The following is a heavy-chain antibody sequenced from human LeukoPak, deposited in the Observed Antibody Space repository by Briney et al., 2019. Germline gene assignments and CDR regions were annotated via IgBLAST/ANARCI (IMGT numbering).Heavy chain of an antibody. D-gene: IGHD5-24*01. J-gene: IGHJ4*02. CDR1: GGSFSGYY. V-gene: IGHV4-34*01. Sequence: SETLSLTCAVYGGSFSGYYWSWIRQPPGKGLEWIGEINHSGSTNYNPSLKRRVTISVDTSKNQFSLKLSSVPAADTAVYYCARDQRTIKAMATITRHIPHRPPLGYWGQGTLVTVSS. CDR3: ARDQRTIKAMATITRHIPHRPPLGY. CDR2: INHSGST.